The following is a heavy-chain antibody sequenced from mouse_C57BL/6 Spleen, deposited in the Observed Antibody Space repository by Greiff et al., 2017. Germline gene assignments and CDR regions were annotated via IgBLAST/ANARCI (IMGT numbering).Heavy chain of an antibody. CDR1: GYTFTSYW. D-gene: IGHD2-4*01. Sequence: VQLQQPGAELVKPGASVKLSCKASGYTFTSYWLHWVKQRPGQGLEWIGMIHPNSGSTNYNEKFKSKATLTVDKSSSTAYMQLSSLTSEDSAVYYCARRDYDYDHAMDYWGQGTSVTVSS. V-gene: IGHV1-64*01. J-gene: IGHJ4*01. CDR3: ARRDYDYDHAMDY. CDR2: IHPNSGST.